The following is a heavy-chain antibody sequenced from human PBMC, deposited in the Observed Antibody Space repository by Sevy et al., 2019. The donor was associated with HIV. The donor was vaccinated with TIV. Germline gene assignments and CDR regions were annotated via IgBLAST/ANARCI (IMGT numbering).Heavy chain of an antibody. CDR3: ARDEEYSSSPDY. CDR1: GFTFSSYS. V-gene: IGHV3-21*01. D-gene: IGHD6-13*01. Sequence: GGSLRLSCAASGFTFSSYSMNWVRQAPGKGLGWVSSISSSSSYIYYADSVKGRFTISRDNAKNSLYLQMNSLRAEDTAVYYCARDEEYSSSPDYWGQGTLVTVSS. CDR2: ISSSSSYI. J-gene: IGHJ4*02.